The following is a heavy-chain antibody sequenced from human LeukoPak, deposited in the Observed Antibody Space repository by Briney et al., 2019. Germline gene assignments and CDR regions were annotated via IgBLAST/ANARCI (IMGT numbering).Heavy chain of an antibody. CDR3: AKTGRSWELLGD. V-gene: IGHV3-66*01. Sequence: GGSLRLSCAASEFSVGSNYMTWVRQAPGKGLEWVSLIYSGGSTYYADSVKGRFTISRDNSKNTLYLQMNSLRAEDTAVYYCAKTGRSWELLGDWGQGTLVTVSS. D-gene: IGHD1-26*01. CDR1: EFSVGSNY. CDR2: IYSGGST. J-gene: IGHJ4*02.